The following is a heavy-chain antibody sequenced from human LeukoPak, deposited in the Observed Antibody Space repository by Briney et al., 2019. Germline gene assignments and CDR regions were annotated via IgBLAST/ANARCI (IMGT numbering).Heavy chain of an antibody. J-gene: IGHJ4*02. Sequence: GGSLRLSCAASGFTFSSYAMSWVRQAPGKGLEWVSAISGSGGSTYYADSVKGRFTISRDNSKNTLYLQMNSLRAEDTAVYYCAKKVCSSTSCYSPFDYWGQGTLVTVSS. CDR2: ISGSGGST. CDR3: AKKVCSSTSCYSPFDY. CDR1: GFTFSSYA. V-gene: IGHV3-23*01. D-gene: IGHD2-2*01.